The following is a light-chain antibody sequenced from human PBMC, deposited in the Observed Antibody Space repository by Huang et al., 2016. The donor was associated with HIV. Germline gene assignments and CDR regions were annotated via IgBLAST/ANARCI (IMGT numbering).Light chain of an antibody. CDR1: RSVSSN. Sequence: IMMTQSPATLSVSPGERVTVSCRANRSVSSNLAWYQQRPGQAPRLLIYGSSTRAPGIPARFSGSGSGTDFSLTISSLQSEDFALYYCQQYNNWLLSFGGRTRVDI. CDR3: QQYNNWLLS. J-gene: IGKJ4*01. CDR2: GSS. V-gene: IGKV3-15*01.